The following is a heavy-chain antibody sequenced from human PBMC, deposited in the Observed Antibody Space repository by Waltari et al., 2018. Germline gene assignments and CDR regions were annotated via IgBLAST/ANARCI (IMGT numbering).Heavy chain of an antibody. CDR2: IYYSGST. Sequence: QVQLQESGPGLVKPSETLSLTCTVSGGSISSYYWSWIRQPPRKGLEWIGYIYYSGSTNYNPSLKSRVTISVDTSKNQFSLKLSSVTAADTAVYYCARVKGTYFDYWGQGTLVTVSS. D-gene: IGHD3-10*01. CDR1: GGSISSYY. CDR3: ARVKGTYFDY. V-gene: IGHV4-59*01. J-gene: IGHJ4*02.